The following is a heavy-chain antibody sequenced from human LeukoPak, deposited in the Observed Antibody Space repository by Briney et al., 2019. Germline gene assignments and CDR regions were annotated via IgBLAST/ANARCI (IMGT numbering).Heavy chain of an antibody. CDR1: GFTFSNYC. J-gene: IGHJ4*02. V-gene: IGHV3-74*01. CDR2: ICPGGTIT. CDR3: VRDFRSADY. Sequence: GGSLRLSCTASGFTFSNYCMHWVRQTPGKGLIWVSRICPGGTITNYADSVKGRFTISRDDAKNMMFLQMNSLRADDTAVYYCVRDFRSADYWGQGILVTVSP.